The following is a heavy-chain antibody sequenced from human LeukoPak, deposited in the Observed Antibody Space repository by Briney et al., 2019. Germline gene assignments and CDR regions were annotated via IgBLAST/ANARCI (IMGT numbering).Heavy chain of an antibody. Sequence: PGGSLRLSCAASGFTFSSYSMSWVRQAPGKGLEWVSYISSSSSTIYYADSVKGRFTISRDNAKNSLYLQMNSLRAEDTAVYYCASGPPEPVWYSSGWYYSPQDAFDIWGQGTMVTVSS. J-gene: IGHJ3*02. CDR3: ASGPPEPVWYSSGWYYSPQDAFDI. V-gene: IGHV3-48*01. D-gene: IGHD6-19*01. CDR1: GFTFSSYS. CDR2: ISSSSSTI.